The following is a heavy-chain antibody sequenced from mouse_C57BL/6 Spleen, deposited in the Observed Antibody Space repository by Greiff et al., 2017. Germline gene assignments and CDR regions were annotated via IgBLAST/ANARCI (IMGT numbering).Heavy chain of an antibody. Sequence: VMLVESGPGLVQPSQSLSITCTVSGFSLTSYGVHWVRQSPGKGLEWLGVIWRGGSTDYNAAFMSRLSITKDNSKSQVFFKMNSLQADDTAIYYCAKKSYGSSYDYAMDYWGQGTSVTVSS. CDR3: AKKSYGSSYDYAMDY. CDR2: IWRGGST. V-gene: IGHV2-5*01. J-gene: IGHJ4*01. CDR1: GFSLTSYG. D-gene: IGHD1-1*01.